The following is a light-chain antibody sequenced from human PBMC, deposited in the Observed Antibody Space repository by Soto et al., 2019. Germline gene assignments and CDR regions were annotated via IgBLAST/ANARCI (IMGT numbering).Light chain of an antibody. CDR3: QQYDNLPPYT. V-gene: IGKV1-33*01. J-gene: IGKJ2*01. CDR1: QDISNY. Sequence: DIQMTQSPSSLSASVGDRVTITCQASQDISNYLNWYQQKPGKDPKLLIYDASNLETGVPSRFSGSGSGTDLTFTISSLQPEDIATYYCQQYDNLPPYTFGQGTKLEIK. CDR2: DAS.